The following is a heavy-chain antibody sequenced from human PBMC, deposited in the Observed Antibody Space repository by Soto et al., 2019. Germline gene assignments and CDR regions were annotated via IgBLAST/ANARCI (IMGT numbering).Heavy chain of an antibody. V-gene: IGHV1-18*04. J-gene: IGHJ6*02. D-gene: IGHD4-4*01. CDR3: ARDTVTTYHYFYYGMDV. CDR2: ISADNGDT. Sequence: XSVKVSCTASNYSLSSYGSIWVRRAPGEGLEWMGWISADNGDTNYAQKLQGRVTMTKDTSTSTAYMELRSLRSDDTAVYYCARDTVTTYHYFYYGMDVWGQGTTVTVSS. CDR1: NYSLSSYG.